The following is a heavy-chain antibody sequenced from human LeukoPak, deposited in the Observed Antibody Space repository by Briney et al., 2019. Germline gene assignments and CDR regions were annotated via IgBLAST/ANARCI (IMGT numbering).Heavy chain of an antibody. CDR3: AKWGPDAFDI. J-gene: IGHJ3*02. V-gene: IGHV3-48*01. Sequence: GGSLRLSCAASGFTFANYNFNWVRQAPGKGLEWVSYISSTSSTIYYADSMKGRFTISRDNAKNSLYLQMNSLRAEDTAVYYCAKWGPDAFDIWGQGTMVTVSS. CDR2: ISSTSSTI. CDR1: GFTFANYN. D-gene: IGHD2-8*01.